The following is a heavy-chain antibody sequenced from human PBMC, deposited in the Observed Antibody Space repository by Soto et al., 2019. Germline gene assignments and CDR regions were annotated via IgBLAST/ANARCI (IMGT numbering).Heavy chain of an antibody. CDR1: GFTFSTTG. CDR3: ATDLYGAGWYNYFDP. CDR2: ISHDGGVK. J-gene: IGHJ5*02. D-gene: IGHD6-19*01. Sequence: QVHLVESGGGVVQPGRSLRLSCAASGFTFSTTGMHWVRQAPGKGLEWVAMISHDGGVKHYTDSVKGRFTISRDTSNNTVYLQMNSLRPEDTAMYHCATDLYGAGWYNYFDPWGPGTLVTVSS. V-gene: IGHV3-30*03.